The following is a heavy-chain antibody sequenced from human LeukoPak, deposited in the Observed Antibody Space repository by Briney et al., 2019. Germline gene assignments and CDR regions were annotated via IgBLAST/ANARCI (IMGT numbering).Heavy chain of an antibody. V-gene: IGHV3-22*01. CDR1: GLSFSNNY. J-gene: IGHJ6*03. Sequence: GGSLRLSRAASGLSFSNNYMSGVPQAPGKGLEWVGFIRKKANAGTTQYTTSVKGTFTISRDDSKSITYLQMKSLKTEDTAVYYCSLDSEVNYYYYYMDVWGKGTTVTVSS. CDR3: SLDSEVNYYYYYMDV. CDR2: IRKKANAGTT. D-gene: IGHD4-23*01.